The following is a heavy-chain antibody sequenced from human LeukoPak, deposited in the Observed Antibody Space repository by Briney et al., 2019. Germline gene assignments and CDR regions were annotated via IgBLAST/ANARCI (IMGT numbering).Heavy chain of an antibody. J-gene: IGHJ5*02. Sequence: ASVKVSCKASGYTFTGYYMLWVRQAPGQGLEWMGWINPNSGGTNYAQKFQGRVTMTRDTSISTAYMELSRLRSDDTAVYYCARGEDDFWSGYPMSRFDPWGQGTLVTVSS. V-gene: IGHV1-2*02. D-gene: IGHD3-3*01. CDR2: INPNSGGT. CDR1: GYTFTGYY. CDR3: ARGEDDFWSGYPMSRFDP.